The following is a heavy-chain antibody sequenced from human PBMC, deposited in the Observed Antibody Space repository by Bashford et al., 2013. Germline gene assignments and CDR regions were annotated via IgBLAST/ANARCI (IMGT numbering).Heavy chain of an antibody. J-gene: IGHJ2*01. V-gene: IGHV1-69*06. CDR1: GGTFSSYA. CDR3: ASRIAVAGTRSTPHYWYFDL. Sequence: SVKVSCKASGGTFSSYAISWVRQAPGQGLEWMGGIIPIFGTANYAQKFQGRVTITADKSTSTAYMELSSLRSEDTAVYYCASRIAVAGTRSTPHYWYFDLWGRGTLVTVSS. D-gene: IGHD6-19*01. CDR2: IIPIFGTA.